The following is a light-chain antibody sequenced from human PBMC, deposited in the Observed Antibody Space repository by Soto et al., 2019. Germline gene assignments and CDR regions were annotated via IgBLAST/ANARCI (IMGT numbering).Light chain of an antibody. CDR1: NSDVGSYNL. CDR2: EGS. CDR3: CSYGVRSTYV. V-gene: IGLV2-23*01. J-gene: IGLJ1*01. Sequence: QSALTQPASVSGSPGQSITISCTGTNSDVGSYNLVSWYQQQPGKAPKLMIYEGSKRPSGVSNRFSGSKSANTASLTISGLQAEDEADYYCCSYGVRSTYVFGTGTKLTVL.